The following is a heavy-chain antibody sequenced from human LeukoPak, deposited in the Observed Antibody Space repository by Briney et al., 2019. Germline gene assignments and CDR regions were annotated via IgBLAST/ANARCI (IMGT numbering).Heavy chain of an antibody. Sequence: ASVTVSCKASGYTFTSYGISWVRQAPGQGLEGMGWISAYNGNTNYAQKLQGRVTMTTDTSTNTPYMELRSLRSDDTAVYYCARRARQFYYDSSGYYALDYWGQGTLVTVSS. V-gene: IGHV1-18*01. CDR1: GYTFTSYG. D-gene: IGHD3-22*01. CDR3: ARRARQFYYDSSGYYALDY. CDR2: ISAYNGNT. J-gene: IGHJ4*02.